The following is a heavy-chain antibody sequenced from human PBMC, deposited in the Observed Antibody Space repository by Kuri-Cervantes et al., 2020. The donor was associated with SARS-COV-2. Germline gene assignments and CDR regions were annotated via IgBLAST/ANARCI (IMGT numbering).Heavy chain of an antibody. D-gene: IGHD4-11*01. J-gene: IGHJ6*02. CDR1: GYTFISYA. CDR3: AIEHPYSNYDYYDYGMDD. V-gene: IGHV1-3*01. CDR2: INADNGNK. Sequence: ASVKDTCKATGYTFISYAMHWVRQAPGQRLEWMGWINADNGNKKYSEKFQGRVTITRDTSASTAYMELSSLRSEDTAVYYCAIEHPYSNYDYYDYGMDDWGQGTTVTVSS.